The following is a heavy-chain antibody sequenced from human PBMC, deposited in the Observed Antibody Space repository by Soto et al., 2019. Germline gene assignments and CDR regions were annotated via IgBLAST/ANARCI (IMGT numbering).Heavy chain of an antibody. J-gene: IGHJ5*02. Sequence: ASVKVSCKASGYTFTSYGISWVRQAPGQGLEWMGWISAYNGNTNYAQKLQGRVTMTTDTSTSTAYMELRSLRSDDTAVYDCASGAPAAIRTTDGYWFDPWGQGTLVTVS. CDR3: ASGAPAAIRTTDGYWFDP. CDR1: GYTFTSYG. V-gene: IGHV1-18*04. D-gene: IGHD2-2*02. CDR2: ISAYNGNT.